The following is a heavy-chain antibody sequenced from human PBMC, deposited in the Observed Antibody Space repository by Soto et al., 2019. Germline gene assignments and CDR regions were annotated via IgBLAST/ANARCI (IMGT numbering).Heavy chain of an antibody. CDR2: ISGSGGST. CDR1: GFTFSSYA. CDR3: AKPPSPLIVSSWTFWDY. Sequence: EVQLLESGGGLVQPGGSLRLSCAASGFTFSSYAMSWVRQAPGKGLEWVSAISGSGGSTYYADSVKGRFTISRDNSKNTLYLQMNSLRAEDTAVYYCAKPPSPLIVSSWTFWDYWGQGTLVTVSS. D-gene: IGHD6-13*01. J-gene: IGHJ4*02. V-gene: IGHV3-23*01.